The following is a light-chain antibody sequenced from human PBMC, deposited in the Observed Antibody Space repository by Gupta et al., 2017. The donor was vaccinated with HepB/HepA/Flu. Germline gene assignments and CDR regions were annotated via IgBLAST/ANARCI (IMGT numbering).Light chain of an antibody. V-gene: IGLV1-40*01. CDR3: QSYDSSRSGPGL. Sequence: QSVLTQPPSVSGAPGQRVTISCTGSSSNIGAGYDVHWYQQLPGIAPKLLIYRNNNRPSGVPDRFSGSNSGTSASLTITGLQAEDEADYYCQSYDSSRSGPGLFGGGTKMTVL. CDR2: RNN. CDR1: SSNIGAGYD. J-gene: IGLJ2*01.